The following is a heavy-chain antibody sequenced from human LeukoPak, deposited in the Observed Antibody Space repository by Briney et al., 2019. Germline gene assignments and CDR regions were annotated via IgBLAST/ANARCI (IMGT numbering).Heavy chain of an antibody. Sequence: PGGSLRLSCAASRITVSSSYMSWVRQAAGKGLEWVSVIYRDGTTYYADSVKGRFTISRDNSKNTLYLQMNSLRAEDTAVYYCARAYSSSWYFGYWGQGTLVTVSS. D-gene: IGHD6-13*01. V-gene: IGHV3-53*01. J-gene: IGHJ4*02. CDR2: IYRDGTT. CDR3: ARAYSSSWYFGY. CDR1: RITVSSSY.